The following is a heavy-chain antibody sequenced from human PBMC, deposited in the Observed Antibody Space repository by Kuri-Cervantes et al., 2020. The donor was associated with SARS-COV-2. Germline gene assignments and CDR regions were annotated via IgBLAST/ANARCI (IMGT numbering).Heavy chain of an antibody. Sequence: GGSLRLSCTASGFTFSSYGMHWVRQAPGKGLEWVAVISYDGSNKYYADSVKGRFTISRDNSKNTLYLQMNSLRAEDTAVCYCAKWAENYYDSSGYYYKDYYYGMDVWGQGTTVTVSS. D-gene: IGHD3-22*01. V-gene: IGHV3-30*18. CDR3: AKWAENYYDSSGYYYKDYYYGMDV. CDR2: ISYDGSNK. CDR1: GFTFSSYG. J-gene: IGHJ6*02.